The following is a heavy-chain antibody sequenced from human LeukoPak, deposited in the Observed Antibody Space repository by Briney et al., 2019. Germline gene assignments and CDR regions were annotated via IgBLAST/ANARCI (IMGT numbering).Heavy chain of an antibody. V-gene: IGHV3-11*03. CDR2: ISSSGSHT. J-gene: IGHJ4*02. CDR3: ARHPDGSLSLDY. CDR1: GFSFSDYY. Sequence: PRRSLRLSCVASGFSFSDYYISWIRQAPGKGLEWVSYISSSGSHTNYADSVTGRFTISRNNAKKSLHLQMNSLRAEDTAVYYCARHPDGSLSLDYWGQGTLVTVSS. D-gene: IGHD1-26*01.